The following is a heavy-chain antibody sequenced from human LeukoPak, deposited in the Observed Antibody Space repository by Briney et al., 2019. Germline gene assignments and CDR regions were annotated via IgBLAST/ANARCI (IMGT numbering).Heavy chain of an antibody. CDR1: GYTFTSYY. Sequence: VASVKVSCKASGYTFTSYYMHWVRQAPGQGLEWMGIINPSGGSTSYAQKFQGRVTMTRDTSTSTVYMELSSLRSEDTAVHYCAREDYGGNSLGYWGQGTLVTVSS. V-gene: IGHV1-46*01. J-gene: IGHJ4*02. CDR3: AREDYGGNSLGY. D-gene: IGHD4-23*01. CDR2: INPSGGST.